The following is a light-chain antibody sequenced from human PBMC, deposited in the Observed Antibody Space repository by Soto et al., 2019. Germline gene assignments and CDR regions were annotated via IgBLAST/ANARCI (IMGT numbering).Light chain of an antibody. CDR1: SSDVGGYKY. J-gene: IGLJ2*01. Sequence: QSVLTQPASVSGSPGQSITISCTGTSSDVGGYKYVSWYQQHPGKAPKLMIYDVNNRPSGISNRFSGFKSGNTASLTISGLQAEDEADYYCSSYTGTRTILGGGTKVTVL. V-gene: IGLV2-14*01. CDR3: SSYTGTRTI. CDR2: DVN.